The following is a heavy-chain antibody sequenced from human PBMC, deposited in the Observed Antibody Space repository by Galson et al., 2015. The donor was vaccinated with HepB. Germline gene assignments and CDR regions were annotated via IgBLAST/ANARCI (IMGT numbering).Heavy chain of an antibody. CDR1: GFTFGDYA. Sequence: LRLSCAASGFTFGDYAMSWVRQAPGKGLEWVGFIRSKAYGGTTEYAASVKGRFTISSDDSKSIAYLQMNSLKTEDTAVYYCTRPRDYGDYAYYFDYWGQGTLVTVSS. J-gene: IGHJ4*02. V-gene: IGHV3-49*04. CDR3: TRPRDYGDYAYYFDY. D-gene: IGHD4-17*01. CDR2: IRSKAYGGTT.